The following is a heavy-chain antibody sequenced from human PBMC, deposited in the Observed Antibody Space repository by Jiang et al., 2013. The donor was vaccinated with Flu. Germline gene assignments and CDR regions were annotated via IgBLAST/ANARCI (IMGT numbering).Heavy chain of an antibody. Sequence: GAEVKKPGESLRISCKGSGYSFTSYWISWVRQMPGKGLEWMGRIDPSDSYTNYSPSFQGHVTISADKSISTAYLQWSSLKASDTAMYYCARYLAQPDTAMVLPRVAFDIWGQGTMVTVSS. V-gene: IGHV5-10-1*01. CDR1: GYSFTSYW. D-gene: IGHD5-18*01. CDR3: ARYLAQPDTAMVLPRVAFDI. CDR2: IDPSDSYT. J-gene: IGHJ3*02.